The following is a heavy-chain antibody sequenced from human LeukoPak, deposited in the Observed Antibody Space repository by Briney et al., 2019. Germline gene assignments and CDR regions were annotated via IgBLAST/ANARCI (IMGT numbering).Heavy chain of an antibody. V-gene: IGHV4-61*09. CDR1: GDSMNSGNYF. D-gene: IGHD1-26*01. J-gene: IGHJ5*02. CDR3: ARGPSGA. CDR2: IYSSGST. Sequence: SQTLSLTCTVSGDSMNSGNYFWNWIRQPAGKGLEFIGHIYSSGSTHYNPSLKSRVTISVDTSKNQFSLKLSSVTAADTAVYYCARGPSGAWGQGTLVTVSS.